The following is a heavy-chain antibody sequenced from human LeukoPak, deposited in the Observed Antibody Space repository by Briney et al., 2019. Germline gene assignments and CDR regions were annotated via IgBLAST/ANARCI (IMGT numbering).Heavy chain of an antibody. CDR3: ARDLEDIVVVPAAISDYGMDV. V-gene: IGHV3-21*01. D-gene: IGHD2-2*02. Sequence: GGSLRLSCAASGFTFSNYAMSWVRQAPGKGLEWVSSISSSSSYIYYADSVKGRFTISRDNAKNSLYLQMNSLRAEDTAVYYCARDLEDIVVVPAAISDYGMDVWGQGTTVTVSS. CDR1: GFTFSNYA. CDR2: ISSSSSYI. J-gene: IGHJ6*02.